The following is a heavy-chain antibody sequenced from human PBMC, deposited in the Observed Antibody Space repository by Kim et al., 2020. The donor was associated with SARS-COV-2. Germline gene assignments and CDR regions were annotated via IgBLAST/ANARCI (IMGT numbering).Heavy chain of an antibody. CDR1: GFTFSRYT. V-gene: IGHV3-30*04. D-gene: IGHD2-21*02. Sequence: GGSLRLSCAASGFTFSRYTMHWVRQAPGKGLEWVAVMSSDGSNKYSADSVKGRFTISRDNSKNTLYLQMNSLRAEDTAVYYCARDICGGDCYGPYNWFDPWGQGTLGSVSS. J-gene: IGHJ5*02. CDR2: MSSDGSNK. CDR3: ARDICGGDCYGPYNWFDP.